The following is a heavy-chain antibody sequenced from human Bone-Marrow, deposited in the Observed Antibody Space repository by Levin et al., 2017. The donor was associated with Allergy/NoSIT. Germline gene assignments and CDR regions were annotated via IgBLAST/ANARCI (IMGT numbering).Heavy chain of an antibody. CDR1: GYTFSGYY. D-gene: IGHD1-7*01. Sequence: PAASVKVSCKASGYTFSGYYLHWVRQAPGQGLEWMGRLNPYSGATAFAQNFQGRVTLTRDTSIDTAYMELSRLTSDDTGLYFCARGVTGTTWDFHYHMDVWGKGTTVTVSS. J-gene: IGHJ6*03. CDR3: ARGVTGTTWDFHYHMDV. V-gene: IGHV1-2*05. CDR2: LNPYSGAT.